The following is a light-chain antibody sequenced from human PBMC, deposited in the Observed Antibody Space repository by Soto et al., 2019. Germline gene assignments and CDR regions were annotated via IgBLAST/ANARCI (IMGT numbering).Light chain of an antibody. CDR2: GAS. CDR3: QQYNNWPPDRT. Sequence: EIVMTQSPATLSVSPGERDTLSCRASQSGSSNLAWYQQKPGQAPRLLIYGASTRATGIPARFSGSGSGTEFTLTISSLQSEDFAIYFCQQYNNWPPDRTFGQGTKVEIK. V-gene: IGKV3-15*01. J-gene: IGKJ1*01. CDR1: QSGSSN.